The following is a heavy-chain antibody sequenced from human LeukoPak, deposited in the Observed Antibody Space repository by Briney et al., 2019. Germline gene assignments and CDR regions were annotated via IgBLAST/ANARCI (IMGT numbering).Heavy chain of an antibody. CDR2: INRSGST. J-gene: IGHJ4*02. Sequence: SETLSLTCAVYGGSFSGYYWSWIRQPPGKGLEWIGEINRSGSTNYNPSLKSRVTISVDTSKNQSSLKLSSVTAADTAVYYCARGLRRGYSYGSYFDYWGQGTLVTVSS. V-gene: IGHV4-34*01. CDR1: GGSFSGYY. D-gene: IGHD5-18*01. CDR3: ARGLRRGYSYGSYFDY.